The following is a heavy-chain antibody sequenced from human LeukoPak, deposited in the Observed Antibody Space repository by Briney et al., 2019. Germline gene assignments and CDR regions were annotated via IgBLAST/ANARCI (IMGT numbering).Heavy chain of an antibody. J-gene: IGHJ4*02. CDR1: GGTFSSYA. D-gene: IGHD2-21*02. CDR3: ARARGYDLMVVTYYFDY. Sequence: ASVKVSCKASGGTFSSYAISWVRQAPGQGLEWMGGIIPIFGTANYAQKFQGRVTITTDESTSTAYMELSSLRSEDTAVYYCARARGYDLMVVTYYFDYWGQGTLVTVSS. CDR2: IIPIFGTA. V-gene: IGHV1-69*05.